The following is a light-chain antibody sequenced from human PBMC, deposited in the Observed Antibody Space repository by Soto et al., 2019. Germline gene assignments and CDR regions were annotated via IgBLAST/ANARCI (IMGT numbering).Light chain of an antibody. Sequence: EVVTTQSPATLSVSPGERVTLSCRASQSVTSNLAWYQQKPGQPPRLLLYGASTRATGVPARFSGSGSGTDFTLTISSLQSEDFAVYYCQQYNNWPPYTFGQGTKVDIK. V-gene: IGKV3-15*01. CDR2: GAS. CDR1: QSVTSN. J-gene: IGKJ2*01. CDR3: QQYNNWPPYT.